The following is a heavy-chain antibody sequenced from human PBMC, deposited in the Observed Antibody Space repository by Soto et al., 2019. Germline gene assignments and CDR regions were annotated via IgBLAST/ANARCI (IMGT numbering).Heavy chain of an antibody. CDR1: GGSFSGYY. D-gene: IGHD3-10*01. CDR3: ARGKGSSSRAPGVYYYYYYMDV. V-gene: IGHV4-34*01. Sequence: SETLSLTCAVYGGSFSGYYWSWIRQPPGKGLEWIGEINHSGSTNYNPSLKSRVTISVDTSTNQFSLKLSSVTAADTAVYYCARGKGSSSRAPGVYYYYYYMDVWGKGTTVTVSS. CDR2: INHSGST. J-gene: IGHJ6*03.